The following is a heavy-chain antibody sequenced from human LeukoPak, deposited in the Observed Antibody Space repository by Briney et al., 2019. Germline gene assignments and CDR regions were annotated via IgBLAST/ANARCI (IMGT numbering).Heavy chain of an antibody. Sequence: GGSLRLSCAASGFTFSSYWMNWVRLAPGKGLEWVANIKEDGSEKYYVDSVEGRFTISRDNAKNSLYLQMNSLRAEDTAVYYCARGGGYYFDNLGQGTLVTVSS. D-gene: IGHD5-24*01. J-gene: IGHJ4*01. CDR2: IKEDGSEK. V-gene: IGHV3-7*01. CDR3: ARGGGYYFDN. CDR1: GFTFSSYW.